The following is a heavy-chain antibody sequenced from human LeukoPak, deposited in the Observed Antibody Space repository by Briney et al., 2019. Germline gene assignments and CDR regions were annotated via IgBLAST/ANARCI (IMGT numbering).Heavy chain of an antibody. J-gene: IGHJ5*02. V-gene: IGHV1-69*13. CDR3: ARARQQLVKFDP. D-gene: IGHD6-13*01. CDR2: IIPIFGTA. Sequence: GASVKVSCKASGGTFSSYAISWVRQAPGQGLEWMGGIIPIFGTANYAQKFQGRVTITADESTSTAYMELSSLRSDDTAVYYCARARQQLVKFDPWGQGTLVTVSS. CDR1: GGTFSSYA.